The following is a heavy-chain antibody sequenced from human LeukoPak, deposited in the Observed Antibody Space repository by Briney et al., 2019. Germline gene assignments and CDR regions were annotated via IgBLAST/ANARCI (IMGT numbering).Heavy chain of an antibody. Sequence: GGSLRLSCAASGFTFSSYSMNWVRQAPGKGLEWVSSISSSSSYIYYADSVKGRFTISRDNAKNSLYLQMNSLRAEDTAVYYCASQIAAAHNWFDPWGQGTLVTVSS. V-gene: IGHV3-21*01. CDR2: ISSSSSYI. D-gene: IGHD6-13*01. CDR3: ASQIAAAHNWFDP. J-gene: IGHJ5*02. CDR1: GFTFSSYS.